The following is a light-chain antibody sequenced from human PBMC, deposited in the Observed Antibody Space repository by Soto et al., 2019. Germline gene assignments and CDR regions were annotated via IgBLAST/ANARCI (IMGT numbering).Light chain of an antibody. CDR2: RYS. V-gene: IGLV1-40*01. CDR3: QSYDNSLSGYV. Sequence: QSVLTQPPSVSGAPGQRVTISCTGSSSNIGTGYDVHWYQQVPGTAPKLLMYRYSNRPSGVPDRFSCSKSGASASLAITGLQAEDEADYYCQSYDNSLSGYVFGTGTKVTVL. J-gene: IGLJ1*01. CDR1: SSNIGTGYD.